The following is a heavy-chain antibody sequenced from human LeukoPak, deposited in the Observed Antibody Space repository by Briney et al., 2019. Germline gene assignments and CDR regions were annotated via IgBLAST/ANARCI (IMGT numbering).Heavy chain of an antibody. CDR2: INHSGST. CDR3: ARHGGPYYYGSGSYYRYYYYYMDV. J-gene: IGHJ6*03. V-gene: IGHV4-34*01. CDR1: GGSFSGYY. Sequence: KSSETLSLTCAVYGGSFSGYYWSWIRQPPGKGLEWIGEINHSGSTNYNPSLKSRVTISVDTSKKQFSLKLSSVTAADTAVYYCARHGGPYYYGSGSYYRYYYYYMDVWGKGTTVTISS. D-gene: IGHD3-10*01.